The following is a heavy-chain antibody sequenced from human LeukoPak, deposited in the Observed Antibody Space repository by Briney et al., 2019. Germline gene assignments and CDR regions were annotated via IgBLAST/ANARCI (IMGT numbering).Heavy chain of an antibody. CDR2: IRYDGSNK. Sequence: GSLRLSCAASGFTFSSYGMHWVRQAPGKGLEWVAFIRYDGSNKYYADSVKGRFTISRDNSKNTLYLQMNSLRAEDTAVYYCAKVGSWGSSWYHFDYWGQGTLVTVSS. J-gene: IGHJ4*02. V-gene: IGHV3-30*02. CDR3: AKVGSWGSSWYHFDY. D-gene: IGHD6-13*01. CDR1: GFTFSSYG.